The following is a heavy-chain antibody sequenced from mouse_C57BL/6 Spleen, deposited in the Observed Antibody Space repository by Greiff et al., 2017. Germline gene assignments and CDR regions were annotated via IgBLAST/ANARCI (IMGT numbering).Heavy chain of an antibody. CDR2: IWTGGGT. V-gene: IGHV2-9-1*01. D-gene: IGHD1-1*01. J-gene: IGHJ3*01. Sequence: VMLVESGPGLVAPSQSLSITCTVSGFSLTSYAISWVRQPPGKGLEWLGVIWTGGGTNYNSALKSRLSISKDNSKSQVFLKMNSLQTDDTARYYCARNEGNYYGSSYEAWFAYWGQGTLVTVSA. CDR3: ARNEGNYYGSSYEAWFAY. CDR1: GFSLTSYA.